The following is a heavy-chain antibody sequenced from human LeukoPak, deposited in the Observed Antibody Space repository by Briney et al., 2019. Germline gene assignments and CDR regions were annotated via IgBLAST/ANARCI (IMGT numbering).Heavy chain of an antibody. CDR3: ARPSYADYVGDY. CDR2: IYPADSDT. J-gene: IGHJ4*02. D-gene: IGHD4-17*01. Sequence: GESLKISWNGSGYSLTTYWIGLVRQMPRKGLEWMVIIYPADSDTKYSPSFQGQVTISADKSISTAYLEWSSLKASDTAMYYCARPSYADYVGDYWGQGTLVTVSS. CDR1: GYSLTTYW. V-gene: IGHV5-51*01.